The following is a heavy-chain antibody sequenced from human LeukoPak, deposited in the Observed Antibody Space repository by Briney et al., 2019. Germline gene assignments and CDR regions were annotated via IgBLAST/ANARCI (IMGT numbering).Heavy chain of an antibody. CDR2: ISGSGGST. CDR3: AKAPPSSYYYYYGMDV. D-gene: IGHD6-13*01. Sequence: PGGSRRLSCAASGFTFSSYAMSWVRQAPGKGLEWVSAISGSGGSTYYADSVKGRFTISRDISKNTLYLQMNSLRAEDTAVYYCAKAPPSSYYYYYGMDVWGQGTTVTVSS. CDR1: GFTFSSYA. J-gene: IGHJ6*02. V-gene: IGHV3-23*01.